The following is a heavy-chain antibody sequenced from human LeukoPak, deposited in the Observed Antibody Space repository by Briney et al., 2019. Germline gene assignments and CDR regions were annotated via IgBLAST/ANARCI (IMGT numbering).Heavy chain of an antibody. CDR1: GGSFSGYY. D-gene: IGHD3-16*02. CDR2: INHSGST. Sequence: KPSETPSLTCAVYGGSFSGYYWSWIRQPPGKGLEWIGEINHSGSTHYDPSLKSRVTISVDTSKNQFSLKLSSVTAADTAVYYCAKSLNYEVNYWGQGTLVTVSS. CDR3: AKSLNYEVNY. V-gene: IGHV4-34*01. J-gene: IGHJ4*02.